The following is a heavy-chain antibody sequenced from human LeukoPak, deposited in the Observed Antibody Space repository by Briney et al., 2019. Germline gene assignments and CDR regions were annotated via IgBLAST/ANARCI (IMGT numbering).Heavy chain of an antibody. D-gene: IGHD6-13*01. CDR3: AAGTAADF. CDR1: GIPFSDYY. V-gene: IGHV3-11*03. CDR2: ISSSSSYT. J-gene: IGHJ4*02. Sequence: GGSLRLSCVVPGIPFSDYYMNWIRKAPGKGLEWISYISSSSSYTDYADSVKGRFTISRDNAKSALYLQMHSLRLEDTAVYYCAAGTAADFWGQGTLVTVSP.